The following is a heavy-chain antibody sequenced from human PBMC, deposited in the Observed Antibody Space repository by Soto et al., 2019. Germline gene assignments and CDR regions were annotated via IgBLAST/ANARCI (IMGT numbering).Heavy chain of an antibody. Sequence: ASVKVSCKTSGYTFTNYDINWVRQASGQGLEWMGWINPDSDNTGYAQKFQGRVTMTRDTSISTAYMELNSLRSEDTAVYYCARGRRYCTTTSCYTPALFPYGMQVWGRGTRVPLSS. CDR3: ARGRRYCTTTSCYTPALFPYGMQV. CDR2: INPDSDNT. CDR1: GYTFTNYD. J-gene: IGHJ6*01. D-gene: IGHD2-2*02. V-gene: IGHV1-8*01.